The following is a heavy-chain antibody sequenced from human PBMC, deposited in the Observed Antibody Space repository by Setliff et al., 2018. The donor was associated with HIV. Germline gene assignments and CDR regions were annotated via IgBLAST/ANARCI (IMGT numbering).Heavy chain of an antibody. J-gene: IGHJ3*02. CDR3: ATSAESGFGIHWGVFNI. CDR2: IYTSGST. Sequence: PSETLSLTCTVSGVSISSGSYYWSWIRQSAGKGLEWIGRIYTSGSTNDNPSLKSRVTISVDTSKNQFSLKLSSVTAADTAVYYCATSAESGFGIHWGVFNIWGQGTRVTVSS. D-gene: IGHD3-10*01. CDR1: GVSISSGSYY. V-gene: IGHV4-61*02.